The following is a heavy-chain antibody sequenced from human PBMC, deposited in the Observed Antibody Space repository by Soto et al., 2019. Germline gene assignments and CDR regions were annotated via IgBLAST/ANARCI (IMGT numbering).Heavy chain of an antibody. CDR3: AREGAHYYDSSGYYYYYYGMDV. J-gene: IGHJ6*02. V-gene: IGHV4-38-2*02. CDR1: GYSISSGYY. CDR2: IYHSGST. D-gene: IGHD3-22*01. Sequence: SETLSLTCTVSGYSISSGYYWGWIRQPPGKGLEWIGSIYHSGSTYYNPSLKSRVTISVDTSKNQFSLKLSSVTAADTAVYYCAREGAHYYDSSGYYYYYYGMDVWGQGTTVTVSS.